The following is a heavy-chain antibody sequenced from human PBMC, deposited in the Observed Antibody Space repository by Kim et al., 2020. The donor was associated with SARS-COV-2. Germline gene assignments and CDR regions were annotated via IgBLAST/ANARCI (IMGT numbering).Heavy chain of an antibody. CDR3: ARDFSAAGTDWFDP. CDR2: INTNTGNP. D-gene: IGHD1-7*01. J-gene: IGHJ5*02. V-gene: IGHV7-4-1*02. Sequence: ASVKVSCKASGYTFTSYAMNWVRQAPGQGLEWMGWINTNTGNPTYAQGFTGRFVFSLDTSVSTAYLQISTLKAEDSAVYYCARDFSAAGTDWFDPLGQGTLVTVSS. CDR1: GYTFTSYA.